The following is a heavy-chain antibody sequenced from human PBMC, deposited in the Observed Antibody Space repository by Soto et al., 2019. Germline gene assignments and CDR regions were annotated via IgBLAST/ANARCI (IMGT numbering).Heavy chain of an antibody. CDR3: ARGSYGYYYYYGMDV. Sequence: AAVKVSCKASGYTFTSYGISWVRQAPGQGLEWMGWIRAYNGNTNYAQKLQGRVTMTTDTSTSTAYMELRSLRSDDTAVYYCARGSYGYYYYYGMDVWGQGTTVTVSS. V-gene: IGHV1-18*04. CDR2: IRAYNGNT. CDR1: GYTFTSYG. D-gene: IGHD5-18*01. J-gene: IGHJ6*02.